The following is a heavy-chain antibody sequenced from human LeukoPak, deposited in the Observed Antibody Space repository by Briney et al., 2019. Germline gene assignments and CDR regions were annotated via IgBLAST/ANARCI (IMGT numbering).Heavy chain of an antibody. D-gene: IGHD5-24*01. CDR3: AREGRDGYNYNY. V-gene: IGHV3-21*01. CDR1: GFTFSSDS. CDR2: ISSSSSYI. J-gene: IGHJ4*02. Sequence: GGFLRLSCAASGFTFSSDSMNWVRQAPGKGLEWVSSISSSSSYIYYADSVKGRFTISRDNAKNSLYLQMNSLRAEDTAVYYCAREGRDGYNYNYWGQGTLVTVSS.